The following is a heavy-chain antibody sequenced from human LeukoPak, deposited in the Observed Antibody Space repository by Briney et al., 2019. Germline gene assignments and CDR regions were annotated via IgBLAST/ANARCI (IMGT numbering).Heavy chain of an antibody. D-gene: IGHD5-18*01. V-gene: IGHV3-7*04. CDR1: GFTFSGYW. CDR3: ARARGYSYNPLFDS. CDR2: IKQDGGEF. J-gene: IGHJ4*02. Sequence: GGSLRLPCVASGFTFSGYWMSWVRHAPGEGLEWVANIKQDGGEFYYVDAVKGRFTISRDNAKNSLYLQMNRLRVDDTAVYYCARARGYSYNPLFDSWGQGTLVTVSS.